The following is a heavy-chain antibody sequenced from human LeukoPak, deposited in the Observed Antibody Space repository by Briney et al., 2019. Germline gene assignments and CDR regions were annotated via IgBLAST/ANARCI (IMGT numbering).Heavy chain of an antibody. J-gene: IGHJ4*02. CDR3: ARGRRSSRDY. D-gene: IGHD6-6*01. CDR1: GGSISSSSYY. V-gene: IGHV4-31*03. Sequence: SETLSLTCTVSGGSISSSSYYWGWIRQPPGKGLEWIGYIYYSGSTYYNPSLKSRVAISVDTSKNQFSLKLSSVTAADTAVYYCARGRRSSRDYWGQGTLVTVSS. CDR2: IYYSGST.